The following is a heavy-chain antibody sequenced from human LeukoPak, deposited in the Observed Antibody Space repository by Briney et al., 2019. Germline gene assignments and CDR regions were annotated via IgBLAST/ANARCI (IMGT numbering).Heavy chain of an antibody. CDR2: INHSGST. CDR3: ARGYWVVPAALDY. D-gene: IGHD2-2*01. J-gene: IGHJ4*02. Sequence: SETLSLTCAVYGGSFSRYYWSWIRQPPGKGLEWIGEINHSGSTNYNPSLKSRVTISVDTSKNQFSLKLTSVTAADTAVYYCARGYWVVPAALDYWGQGTLVTVSS. V-gene: IGHV4-34*01. CDR1: GGSFSRYY.